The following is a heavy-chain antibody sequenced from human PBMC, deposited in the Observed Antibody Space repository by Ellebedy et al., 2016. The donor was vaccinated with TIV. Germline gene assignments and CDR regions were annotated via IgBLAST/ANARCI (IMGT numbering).Heavy chain of an antibody. J-gene: IGHJ4*02. V-gene: IGHV1-18*01. CDR3: ARDSQTNWGGIDY. D-gene: IGHD7-27*01. Sequence: ASVKVSXXASRYAFTDSGISWVRQAPGQGLEWMGWISTYNGNTNYAQRFQGRVTMTTDTSTSKAYMELRSLRYDDTAVYYCARDSQTNWGGIDYWGQGTLVTVAS. CDR1: RYAFTDSG. CDR2: ISTYNGNT.